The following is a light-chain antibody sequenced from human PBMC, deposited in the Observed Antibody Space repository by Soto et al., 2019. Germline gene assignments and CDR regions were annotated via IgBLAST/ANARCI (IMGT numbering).Light chain of an antibody. J-gene: IGLJ1*01. CDR3: VSWDDSLSGLV. Sequence: QSALTQPPSASGTPGQRVTISCSGTSANIGNNFVCWYQQLPGTAPTLLIYCKDRRPSGVPDRFSGAKSGTAASLAISGRRSEEEGDDYCVSWDDSLSGLVFGTGTKVTVL. V-gene: IGLV1-47*02. CDR1: SANIGNNF. CDR2: CKD.